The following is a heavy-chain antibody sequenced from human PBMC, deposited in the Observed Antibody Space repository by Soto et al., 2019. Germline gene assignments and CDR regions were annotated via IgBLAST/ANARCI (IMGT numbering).Heavy chain of an antibody. J-gene: IGHJ5*02. D-gene: IGHD5-18*01. CDR2: ISIYSGNT. CDR1: GYTFTSHG. CDR3: ARSGDRIKLWLSWFHP. V-gene: IGHV1-18*04. Sequence: ASVKVSCKASGYTFTSHGIGWVRQAPGQGLEWMGWISIYSGNTYYVQKFQDRVTMTTDTSTSTAYMELRSLRSDDTAVYYCARSGDRIKLWLSWFHPWGQGAMVTVSS.